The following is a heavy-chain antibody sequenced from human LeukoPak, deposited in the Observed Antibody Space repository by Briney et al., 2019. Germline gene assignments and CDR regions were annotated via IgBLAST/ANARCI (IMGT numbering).Heavy chain of an antibody. CDR3: AKGTYYYDSSGYYSNYYYYMDV. CDR1: GFTFDDYA. Sequence: PGRSLRLSCAASGFTFDDYATHWVRQAPGKGLEWVSGISWNCDSIGYADSVKGRFTISRDNAKNSLYLQMNSLRAEDTALYYCAKGTYYYDSSGYYSNYYYYMDVWGKGTTVTVSS. D-gene: IGHD3-22*01. CDR2: ISWNCDSI. J-gene: IGHJ6*03. V-gene: IGHV3-9*01.